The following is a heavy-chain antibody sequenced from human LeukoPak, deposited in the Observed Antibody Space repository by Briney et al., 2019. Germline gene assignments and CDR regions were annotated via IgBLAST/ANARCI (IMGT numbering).Heavy chain of an antibody. CDR1: GYTLTELS. CDR2: INTNTGNP. D-gene: IGHD6-13*01. CDR3: ARDLGSSRRNWFDP. J-gene: IGHJ5*02. Sequence: GASVKVSCKVSGYTLTELSMHWVRQAPGQGLEWMGWINTNTGNPTYAQGFTGRFVFSLDTSVSTAYLQISSLKAEDTAVYYCARDLGSSRRNWFDPWGQGTLVTVSS. V-gene: IGHV7-4-1*02.